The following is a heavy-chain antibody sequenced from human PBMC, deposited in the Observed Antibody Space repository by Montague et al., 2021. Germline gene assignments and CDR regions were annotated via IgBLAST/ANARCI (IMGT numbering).Heavy chain of an antibody. Sequence: SLRLSCAASGFTFSNYCMHWVRQAPGKGLECVSGLIYDGSNRYYADSVKGRFTISRDNAKNTLYLQMNSLRVDDTAVYYCARSAFAAALDPWGQGTLVTVSS. V-gene: IGHV3-74*01. CDR3: ARSAFAAALDP. J-gene: IGHJ5*02. D-gene: IGHD6-25*01. CDR2: LIYDGSNR. CDR1: GFTFSNYC.